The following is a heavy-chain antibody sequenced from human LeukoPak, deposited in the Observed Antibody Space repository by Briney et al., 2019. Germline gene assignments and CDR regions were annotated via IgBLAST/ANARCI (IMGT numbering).Heavy chain of an antibody. J-gene: IGHJ4*02. Sequence: GGSLRLSCAASGFTFSSYAMSWVRQAPGKGLEWVSGIDGSAGSTYYADSVKGRFTISRDNSKNTLYLQMNSLRAEDTAVYYCAKDRSGYSGYGFDYWGQGTLVTVSS. D-gene: IGHD5-12*01. CDR2: IDGSAGST. CDR3: AKDRSGYSGYGFDY. V-gene: IGHV3-23*01. CDR1: GFTFSSYA.